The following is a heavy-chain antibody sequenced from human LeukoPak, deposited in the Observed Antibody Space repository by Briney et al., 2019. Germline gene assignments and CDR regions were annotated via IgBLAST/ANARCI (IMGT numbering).Heavy chain of an antibody. CDR1: GFTFSSYA. CDR3: ARGGVDSCSWYYFDY. CDR2: ISYDGSNK. J-gene: IGHJ4*02. V-gene: IGHV3-30*04. D-gene: IGHD6-13*01. Sequence: PGRSLRLSCAASGFTFSSYAMHWVRQAPGKGLEWVTVISYDGSNKYYADSVKSRFTISRDNSKNTLYLQMNSLRAEDTAVYYCARGGVDSCSWYYFDYWGQGTLVTVSS.